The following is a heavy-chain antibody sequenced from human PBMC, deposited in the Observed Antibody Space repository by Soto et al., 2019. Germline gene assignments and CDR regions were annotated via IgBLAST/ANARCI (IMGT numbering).Heavy chain of an antibody. Sequence: EVQLLESGGGLVQPGGSLRLSCAASGFTFSSYAMNWVRQAPGKGLEWVSVISGSGGSTYYADSVKGRVTISRDNSKNARDRQMSRLRAEDTAVCYCARRSSGWYFDYWGQGTLVTVSS. D-gene: IGHD6-19*01. V-gene: IGHV3-23*01. J-gene: IGHJ4*02. CDR1: GFTFSSYA. CDR3: ARRSSGWYFDY. CDR2: ISGSGGST.